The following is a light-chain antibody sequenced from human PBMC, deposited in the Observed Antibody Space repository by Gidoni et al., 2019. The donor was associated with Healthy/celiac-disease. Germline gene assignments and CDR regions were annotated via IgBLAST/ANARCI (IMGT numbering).Light chain of an antibody. CDR2: AAS. CDR3: QQSYSTPIT. Sequence: DIQMTPSPSSLSASVGDRVTITCRASQSISSYLNWYQQKPGKAPKLLIYAASSLQSGVPSSFSGSGSGTDFTLTISSLQPEDFATYYCQQSYSTPITFGQGTRLEIK. CDR1: QSISSY. V-gene: IGKV1-39*01. J-gene: IGKJ5*01.